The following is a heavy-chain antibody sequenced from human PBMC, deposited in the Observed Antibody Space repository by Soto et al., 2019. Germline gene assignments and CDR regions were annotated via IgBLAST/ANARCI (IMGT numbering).Heavy chain of an antibody. V-gene: IGHV4-31*03. CDR2: IYYSGST. CDR3: ARGEDSSGYYSNEKYYFDY. CDR1: GGSISSGGYY. J-gene: IGHJ4*02. D-gene: IGHD3-22*01. Sequence: QVQLQESGPGLVKPSQTLSLTCTVSGGSISSGGYYWSWIRQHPGKGLEWIGYIYYSGSTYYNPSLKSRVTISVDTSKNQFSLKLSSVTAADTAVYYCARGEDSSGYYSNEKYYFDYWGQGTLVTVSS.